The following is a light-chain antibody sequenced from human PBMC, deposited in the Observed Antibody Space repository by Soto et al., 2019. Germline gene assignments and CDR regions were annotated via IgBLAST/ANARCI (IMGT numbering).Light chain of an antibody. CDR3: SSYTSSITPYV. J-gene: IGLJ1*01. CDR1: ITDIGAYNY. Sequence: QSVLTQPASVSGSPGQSITISCTGTITDIGAYNYVSWYQQHPGKAPKLLIYGVSSRPSGVSNRFSRSKSGNAAYLTISGLQADAEAEYYCSSYTSSITPYVYGTGTKVTVL. V-gene: IGLV2-14*01. CDR2: GVS.